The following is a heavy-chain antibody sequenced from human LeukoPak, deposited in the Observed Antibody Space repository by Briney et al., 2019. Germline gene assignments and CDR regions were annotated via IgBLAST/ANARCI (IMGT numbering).Heavy chain of an antibody. Sequence: PGGSLRLSCAASGFTFSSYAMSWVRQAPGKGLEWVSAISGSGGSTYYADSVKGRFTISRDNSKNTLYLQMNSLRAEDTAVYYCATPRLWFGELPRKFDYWGQGTLVTVSS. D-gene: IGHD3-10*01. CDR3: ATPRLWFGELPRKFDY. J-gene: IGHJ4*02. CDR2: ISGSGGST. V-gene: IGHV3-23*01. CDR1: GFTFSSYA.